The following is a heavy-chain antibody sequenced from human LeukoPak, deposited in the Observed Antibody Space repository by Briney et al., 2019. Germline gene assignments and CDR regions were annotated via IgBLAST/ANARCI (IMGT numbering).Heavy chain of an antibody. CDR2: ISYDGSNK. J-gene: IGHJ6*02. CDR1: GFTFSSYA. CDR3: ARVGRDILTGYYYYYYGMDV. Sequence: GGSLRLSCAASGFTFSSYAMHWVRQAPGKGLEWVAVISYDGSNKYYADSVKGRFTISRDNSKNTLYLQMNSLRAEDTAVYYCARVGRDILTGYYYYYYGMDVWGQGTTVTVSS. D-gene: IGHD3-9*01. V-gene: IGHV3-30-3*01.